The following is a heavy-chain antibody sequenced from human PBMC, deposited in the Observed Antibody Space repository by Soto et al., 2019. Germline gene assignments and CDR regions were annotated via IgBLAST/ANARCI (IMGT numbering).Heavy chain of an antibody. CDR2: IYYSGST. CDR3: ARALYDILTGFYYYMDV. J-gene: IGHJ6*03. D-gene: IGHD3-9*01. V-gene: IGHV4-39*01. Sequence: SETLSLTCTVSGGSISSSSYYWGWIRQPPGKGLEWIGSIYYSGSTYYNPSLKSRVTISVDTSKNQFSLKLSSVTAADTAVYYCARALYDILTGFYYYMDVWGKGTTVTVSS. CDR1: GGSISSSSYY.